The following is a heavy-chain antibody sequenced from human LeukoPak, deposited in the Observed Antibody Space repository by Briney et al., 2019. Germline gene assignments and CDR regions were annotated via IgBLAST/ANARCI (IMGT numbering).Heavy chain of an antibody. CDR2: ISSSSSII. D-gene: IGHD3-10*01. CDR3: ARSYYGSGSYCDY. J-gene: IGHJ4*02. CDR1: GFSFSSYS. Sequence: GGSLRLSCAASGFSFSSYSMNWVRQAPGKGLEWVSYISSSSSIIYYADSVKGRFTISRDNAKNSLYLQMNSLRDEDTAVYYCARSYYGSGSYCDYWGQGTLVTVSS. V-gene: IGHV3-48*02.